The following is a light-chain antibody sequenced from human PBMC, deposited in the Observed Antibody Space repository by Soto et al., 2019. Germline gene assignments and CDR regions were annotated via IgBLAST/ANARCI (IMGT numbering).Light chain of an antibody. CDR1: QSVTNSY. Sequence: EIVLRQSPGSLSLSPGERGTLSCRASQSVTNSYLAWYQQKPGQAPRLLIYGASSRATGIPDRFSGSGSGTDFTLTISRLEPEDFAVYYCQQYYSSPWTFGQGTKVDI. CDR2: GAS. CDR3: QQYYSSPWT. J-gene: IGKJ1*01. V-gene: IGKV3-20*01.